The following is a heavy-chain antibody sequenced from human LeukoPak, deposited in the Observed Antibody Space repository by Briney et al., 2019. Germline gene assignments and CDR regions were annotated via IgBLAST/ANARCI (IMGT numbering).Heavy chain of an antibody. V-gene: IGHV1-8*01. D-gene: IGHD1-26*01. CDR3: ARSSVGARRRIDY. CDR1: GYTFTSYD. CDR2: MNPNSGNT. J-gene: IGHJ4*02. Sequence: GASVTVSFKASGYTFTSYDINWVRQATGQGLEWMGWMNPNSGNTGYAQKFQGRVTMTRSTSINTAYMELNSLTSEDTAVYYCARSSVGARRRIDYWGQGSLVTVSS.